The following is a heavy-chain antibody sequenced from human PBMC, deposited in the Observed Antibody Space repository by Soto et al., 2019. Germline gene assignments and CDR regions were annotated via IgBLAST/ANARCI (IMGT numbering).Heavy chain of an antibody. CDR3: ARRGYCSGGSCYSGYYYYYLDV. V-gene: IGHV5-51*01. CDR2: IYPGDSDT. D-gene: IGHD2-15*01. CDR1: GYSFTNYW. J-gene: IGHJ6*03. Sequence: GESLKISCKGSGYSFTNYWIGWVRQITWKGLEWTGFIYPGDSDTRYSPSFQGQVTISADKSISTAYLQWSSLKASDTAMYYCARRGYCSGGSCYSGYYYYYLDVWGKGTTVTVSS.